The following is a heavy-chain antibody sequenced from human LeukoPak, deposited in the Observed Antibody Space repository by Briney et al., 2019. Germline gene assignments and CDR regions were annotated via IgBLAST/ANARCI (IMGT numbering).Heavy chain of an antibody. CDR3: ARDRWVRYCSGGSCYSETNYSGMDV. J-gene: IGHJ6*02. V-gene: IGHV1-2*06. D-gene: IGHD2-15*01. CDR1: GYTFTGYY. CDR2: INPNSGGT. Sequence: ASVKVSCKASGYTFTGYYMHWVRQAPGQGLEWMGRINPNSGGTNYAQKLQGRVTMTTDTSPSTAYMELRSLRSDDTAVYYCARDRWVRYCSGGSCYSETNYSGMDVWGQGTTVTVSS.